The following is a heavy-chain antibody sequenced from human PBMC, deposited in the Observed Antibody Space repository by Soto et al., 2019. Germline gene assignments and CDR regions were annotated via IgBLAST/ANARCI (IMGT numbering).Heavy chain of an antibody. CDR1: GYTFTSSA. V-gene: IGHV1-3*01. J-gene: IGHJ4*02. Sequence: ASVKVSCKASGYTFTSSAMHWVRQAPGQRLEWMGWINAGNGNTKYSQKFQGRVTITRDTSASTAYMELSSLRSEDTAVYYCARGWSSGYYYLGVSTGYDFDYWGQGTLVTVSS. CDR3: ARGWSSGYYYLGVSTGYDFDY. D-gene: IGHD3-22*01. CDR2: INAGNGNT.